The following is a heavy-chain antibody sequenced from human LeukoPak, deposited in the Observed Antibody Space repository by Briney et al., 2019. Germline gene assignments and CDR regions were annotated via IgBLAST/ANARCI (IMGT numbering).Heavy chain of an antibody. J-gene: IGHJ4*02. V-gene: IGHV1-69*13. CDR3: ARDRYYDYVWGSMGHYFDY. Sequence: GASVKVSCKASGGTFSSYAISWVRQAPGQGLEWMGGIIPIFGTANYAQKFQGRVTITADESTSTAYMELSSLRSEDTAVYYCARDRYYDYVWGSMGHYFDYWGQGTLVTVSS. CDR2: IIPIFGTA. CDR1: GGTFSSYA. D-gene: IGHD3-16*01.